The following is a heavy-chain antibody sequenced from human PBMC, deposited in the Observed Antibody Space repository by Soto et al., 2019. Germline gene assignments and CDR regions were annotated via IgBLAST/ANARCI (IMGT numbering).Heavy chain of an antibody. D-gene: IGHD2-15*01. Sequence: GGSLRLSCAASAFTFSDYYMGWIRQAPGKGLEWLSYISGNGNTIYYVDSVKGRFTVSRDNAKNLLYLQMNSLRAEDTAVYYCAASAVVAAHYWGQGALVTVSS. CDR1: AFTFSDYY. CDR3: AASAVVAAHY. J-gene: IGHJ4*02. V-gene: IGHV3-11*01. CDR2: ISGNGNTI.